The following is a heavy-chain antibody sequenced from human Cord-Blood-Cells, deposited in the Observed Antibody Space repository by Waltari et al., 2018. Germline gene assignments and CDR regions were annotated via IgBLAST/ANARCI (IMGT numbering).Heavy chain of an antibody. J-gene: IGHJ4*02. CDR3: ARGGGHSGYDYDY. Sequence: QVQLQESAPGLVKPSQTLSLTCTVPGDSLRRGSTWGWIRRPPGKGLEWIGSIYHSGSTYYNPSLKSRVTISVDTSKNQFSLKLSSVTAADTAVYYCARGGGHSGYDYDYWGQGTLVTVSS. CDR1: GDSLRRGST. CDR2: IYHSGST. D-gene: IGHD5-12*01. V-gene: IGHV4-38-2*02.